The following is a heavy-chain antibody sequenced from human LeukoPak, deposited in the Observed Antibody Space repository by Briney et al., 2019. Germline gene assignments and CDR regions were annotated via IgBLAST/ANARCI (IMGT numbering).Heavy chain of an antibody. CDR3: AKAPGRYSRGWYVN. D-gene: IGHD6-19*01. J-gene: IGHJ4*02. CDR1: GFTFSSYG. CDR2: IWYDGSNK. V-gene: IGHV3-33*06. Sequence: PGGSLRLSCAASGFTFSSYGMHWVRQAPGKGLEWVAVIWYDGSNKYYADSVKGRFTISRDNSKNTLYLQMNSLRAEDTAVYYCAKAPGRYSRGWYVNGGQGTLATVSS.